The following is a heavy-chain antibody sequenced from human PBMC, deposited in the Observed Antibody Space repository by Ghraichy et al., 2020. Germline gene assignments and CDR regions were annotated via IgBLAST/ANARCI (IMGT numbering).Heavy chain of an antibody. V-gene: IGHV4-34*01. CDR3: AREIVVVPAAMDYYYYYMDV. J-gene: IGHJ6*03. D-gene: IGHD2-2*01. Sequence: SETLSLTCAVYGGSFSGYYWSWIRQPPGKGLEWIGEINHSGSTNYNPSLKSRVTISVDTSKNQFSLKLSSVTAADTAVYYCAREIVVVPAAMDYYYYYMDVWGKGTTVTVSS. CDR2: INHSGST. CDR1: GGSFSGYY.